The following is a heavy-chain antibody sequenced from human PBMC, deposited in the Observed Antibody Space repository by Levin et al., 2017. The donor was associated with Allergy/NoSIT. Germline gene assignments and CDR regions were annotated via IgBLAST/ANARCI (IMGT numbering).Heavy chain of an antibody. Sequence: LSLTCAASGFTFSSYSMNWVRQAPGKGLEWVSYISGSGSPISYVDSVKGRFTISRDNAKNSLFLQMNSLRAEDTAVYYCARDLHYAFDVWGQGTMVTVSS. V-gene: IGHV3-48*01. CDR2: ISGSGSPI. CDR3: ARDLHYAFDV. J-gene: IGHJ3*01. CDR1: GFTFSSYS.